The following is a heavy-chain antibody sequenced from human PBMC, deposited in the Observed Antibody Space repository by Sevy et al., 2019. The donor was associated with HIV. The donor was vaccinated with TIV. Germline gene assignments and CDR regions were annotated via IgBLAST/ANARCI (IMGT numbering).Heavy chain of an antibody. J-gene: IGHJ6*02. CDR3: ARGLYGMDV. Sequence: GGSLRLSCAASGFTFSSYSMNWVRQAPGKGLEWVSYISSSSSTIYYADSVKGRFTISRDNAKNSLYLQMNSLRAEDRAVYYCARGLYGMDVWGQGTTVTVSS. V-gene: IGHV3-48*01. CDR1: GFTFSSYS. CDR2: ISSSSSTI.